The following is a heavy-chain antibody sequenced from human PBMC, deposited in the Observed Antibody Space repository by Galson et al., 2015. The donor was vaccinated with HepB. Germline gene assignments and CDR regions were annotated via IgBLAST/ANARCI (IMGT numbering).Heavy chain of an antibody. CDR2: IRSKANCYAT. J-gene: IGHJ4*02. D-gene: IGHD5-18*01. Sequence: SLRLSCAASGFTFSGSAMHWVRQASGKGLEWVGRIRSKANCYATAYAASVKGRFTISRDDSKNTAYLQMNSLKTEDTAVYYCTRLGGYKEWGQGTLVTVSS. CDR3: TRLGGYKE. CDR1: GFTFSGSA. V-gene: IGHV3-73*01.